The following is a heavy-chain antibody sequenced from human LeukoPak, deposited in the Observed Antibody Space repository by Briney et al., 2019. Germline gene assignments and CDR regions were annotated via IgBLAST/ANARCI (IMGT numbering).Heavy chain of an antibody. V-gene: IGHV1-3*01. D-gene: IGHD1-26*01. J-gene: IGHJ4*02. CDR3: AKDPYIVGARKFDY. Sequence: ASVKVSCKASGYTFTSYAIQWVRQAPGQRLEWMGWINAGNGDTKYSQRFQGRVTITRDTSASTAYMELSSLRAEDTAVYYCAKDPYIVGARKFDYWGQGTLVTVSS. CDR1: GYTFTSYA. CDR2: INAGNGDT.